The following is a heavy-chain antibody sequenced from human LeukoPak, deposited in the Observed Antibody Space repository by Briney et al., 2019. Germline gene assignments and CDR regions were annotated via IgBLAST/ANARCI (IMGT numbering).Heavy chain of an antibody. CDR3: AKDHDNTDSYYYFDS. CDR1: GFSFNAYA. CDR2: ITKTGRTT. V-gene: IGHV3-23*01. J-gene: IGHJ4*02. Sequence: GGSLRISCAASGFSFNAYAMTWVRQAPGKGLEWVSSITKTGRTTSYTGSVKGRFTISRDNSKNTLHLQLNRLRVEDTALYFCAKDHDNTDSYYYFDSWGLGTVVTVSS. D-gene: IGHD3-10*01.